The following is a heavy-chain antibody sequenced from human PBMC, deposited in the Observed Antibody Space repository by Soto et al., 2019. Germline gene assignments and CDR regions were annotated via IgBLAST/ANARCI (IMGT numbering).Heavy chain of an antibody. CDR3: AMEYCSSTSCYRDY. V-gene: IGHV1-69*02. J-gene: IGHJ4*02. CDR1: GGTFSSYT. D-gene: IGHD2-2*02. CDR2: IIPILGIA. Sequence: QVQLVQSGAEVKKPGSSVKVSCKASGGTFSSYTISWVRQAPGQGLEWMGRIIPILGIAHYAPKLQGRVTITADKTTSTAYMELSSRRSEDTAVYYCAMEYCSSTSCYRDYWGQGTLVTVSA.